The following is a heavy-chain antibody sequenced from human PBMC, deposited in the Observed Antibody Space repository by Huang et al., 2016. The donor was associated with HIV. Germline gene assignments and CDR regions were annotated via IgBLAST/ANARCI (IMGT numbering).Heavy chain of an antibody. J-gene: IGHJ3*01. CDR1: GASISKSSHC. D-gene: IGHD4-17*01. V-gene: IGHV4-39*01. CDR3: ARPIDYGDYVEAFDV. Sequence: QLQLQESGPGLVKPSESLSLTCNVSGASISKSSHCWGWIRQPPGKGLEWIGSICYSGRTYYNPSRKSRVTISVDTSMNQFSLNLNSVTAADTAMYYCARPIDYGDYVEAFDVWGQGTMVTVSS. CDR2: ICYSGRT.